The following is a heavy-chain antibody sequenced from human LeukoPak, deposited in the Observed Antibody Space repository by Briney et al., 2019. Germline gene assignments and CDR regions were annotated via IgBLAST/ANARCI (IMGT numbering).Heavy chain of an antibody. Sequence: GGSLRLSCAVSGLTFSNYGMHWVRQAPGKGLEWIAIISYDGNKKYYADSVKGRFTISRDNSKKTLNLQMNSLSTEDTALYFCARGDCTTSTCYFDYWGPGTLVTVSS. CDR3: ARGDCTTSTCYFDY. CDR2: ISYDGNKK. CDR1: GLTFSNYG. D-gene: IGHD2-8*01. J-gene: IGHJ4*02. V-gene: IGHV3-30*03.